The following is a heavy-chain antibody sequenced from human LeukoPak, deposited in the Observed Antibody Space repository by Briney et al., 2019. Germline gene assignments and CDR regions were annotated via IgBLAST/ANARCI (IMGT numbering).Heavy chain of an antibody. Sequence: GGSLRLSCVASGFTFSNAWMNWVREAPGKGLEWVGRLKSKTDGGTTDYAAPVRGRFTISRDDSKNTLYLQMNSLKTEDTAVYYCTTLLGYCSSTSCYDANWFDPWGQGTLVTVSS. CDR1: GFTFSNAW. V-gene: IGHV3-15*07. D-gene: IGHD2-2*01. J-gene: IGHJ5*02. CDR2: LKSKTDGGTT. CDR3: TTLLGYCSSTSCYDANWFDP.